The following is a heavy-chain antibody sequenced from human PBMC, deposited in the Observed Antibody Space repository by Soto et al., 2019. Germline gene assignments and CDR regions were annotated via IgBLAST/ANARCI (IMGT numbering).Heavy chain of an antibody. Sequence: PSETLSLTCAVSGYSISSSNWWGWIRQPPGKGLEWIGYIYYSGTTYYNPSLKSRVTISVDTSKNQFSLKLSSVAAADTAVYYCARQERPRYCGGGSCSGYTFDYWGQGTLVTVSS. D-gene: IGHD2-15*01. J-gene: IGHJ4*02. CDR2: IYYSGTT. CDR3: ARQERPRYCGGGSCSGYTFDY. V-gene: IGHV4-28*01. CDR1: GYSISSSNW.